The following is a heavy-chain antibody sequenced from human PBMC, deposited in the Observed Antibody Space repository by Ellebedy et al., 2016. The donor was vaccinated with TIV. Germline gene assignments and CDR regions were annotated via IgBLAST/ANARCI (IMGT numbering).Heavy chain of an antibody. CDR2: IDKSGRST. J-gene: IGHJ4*02. V-gene: IGHV3-23*05. CDR1: GFAFSSYA. D-gene: IGHD2-21*01. Sequence: GESLKISCAASGFAFSSYAMSWVRQAPGKGLEWVSTIDKSGRSTYYADSVKGRFTSSRDNSKNTLYLQVNSLTAEDTAVYYWAKLAGVHVWYFDCWGQGTLVTVSS. CDR3: AKLAGVHVWYFDC.